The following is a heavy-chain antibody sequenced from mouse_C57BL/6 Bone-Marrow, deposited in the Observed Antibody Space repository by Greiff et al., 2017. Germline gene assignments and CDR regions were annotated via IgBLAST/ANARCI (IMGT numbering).Heavy chain of an antibody. Sequence: EVHLVESGGDLVKPGGSLKLSCAASGFTFSSYGMSWVRQTPDKRLEWVATISSGGSYPYYPDSVKGRFTISRDNAKNTLYLQMSSLKSEDTAMYYCARSPRYYYGSSPYFDYWGQGTTLTVSS. J-gene: IGHJ2*01. V-gene: IGHV5-6*01. CDR3: ARSPRYYYGSSPYFDY. CDR1: GFTFSSYG. D-gene: IGHD1-1*01. CDR2: ISSGGSYP.